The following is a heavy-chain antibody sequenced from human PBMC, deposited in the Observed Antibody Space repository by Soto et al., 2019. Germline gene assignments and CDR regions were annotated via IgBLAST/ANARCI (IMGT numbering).Heavy chain of an antibody. CDR1: GFTFSDHY. J-gene: IGHJ4*02. Sequence: EVHLVESGGGLVQPGGSLRLSCAASGFTFSDHYMEWVRQAPGKGLEWVGRIRNKANSYTTEYGASVKGRFPISRDDSKNSLAQQMNSLKTENKAVYYCASAWFGGSKYFDYGGQGTLVAVSS. CDR3: ASAWFGGSKYFDY. V-gene: IGHV3-72*01. CDR2: IRNKANSYTT. D-gene: IGHD3-10*01.